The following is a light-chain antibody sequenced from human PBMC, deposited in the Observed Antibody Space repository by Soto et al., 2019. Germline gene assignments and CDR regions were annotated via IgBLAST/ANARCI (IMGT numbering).Light chain of an antibody. CDR1: SSDVGNYNF. J-gene: IGLJ2*01. V-gene: IGLV2-23*02. CDR3: WSYAGSSTWI. Sequence: QSALTQPASVSGFPGQSITISCTGTSSDVGNYNFVSWYQQYPGKAPKVMIFEVNKRPSGVSNRFSGSKSGNTASLTISGLQVDGEADYYFWSYAGSSTWIFGGGTKVTVL. CDR2: EVN.